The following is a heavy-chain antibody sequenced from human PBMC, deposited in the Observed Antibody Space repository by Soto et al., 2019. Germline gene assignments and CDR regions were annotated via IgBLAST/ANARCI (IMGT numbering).Heavy chain of an antibody. CDR3: ARDHHGDGYNWRFDY. V-gene: IGHV1-69*13. Sequence: SMKVSCKASGGTFSSYAISWVRQAPGQGLEWMGGIIPIFGTANYAQKFQGRVTITADESTSTAYMELSSLRSEDTAVYYCARDHHGDGYNWRFDYWGQGTLVTVSS. CDR1: GGTFSSYA. CDR2: IIPIFGTA. J-gene: IGHJ4*02. D-gene: IGHD5-12*01.